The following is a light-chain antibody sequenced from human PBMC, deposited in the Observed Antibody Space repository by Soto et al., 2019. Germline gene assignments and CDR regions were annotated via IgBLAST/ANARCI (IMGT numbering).Light chain of an antibody. J-gene: IGKJ4*01. CDR2: DAS. Sequence: IVLTQSPATLSLSPGERAILSCRASQSVGTYLAWYQQKPGQAPRLLIYDASNRATGIPARFSGSGSGTDFTLTISSLEPEDFAVYYCQQRSSWPLTFGGGTKVDNK. CDR1: QSVGTY. V-gene: IGKV3-11*01. CDR3: QQRSSWPLT.